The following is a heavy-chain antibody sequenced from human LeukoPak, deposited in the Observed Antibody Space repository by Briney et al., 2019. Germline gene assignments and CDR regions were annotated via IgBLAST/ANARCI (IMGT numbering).Heavy chain of an antibody. Sequence: PGGSLRLSCAASGFTFSSYWMHWLRQAPGKGLVWVSRINSDGSSITYADSVKGRFTISRDNAKNTLYLQINSLRPDDTAVYYCTKLKGWYGDGYFDYWGPGILVTVSS. D-gene: IGHD6-19*01. CDR3: TKLKGWYGDGYFDY. V-gene: IGHV3-74*01. J-gene: IGHJ4*02. CDR2: INSDGSSI. CDR1: GFTFSSYW.